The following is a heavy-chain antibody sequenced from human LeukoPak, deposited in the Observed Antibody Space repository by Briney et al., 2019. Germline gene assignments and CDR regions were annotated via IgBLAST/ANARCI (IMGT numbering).Heavy chain of an antibody. CDR3: ARDEESAITEYYYDSRGYYFLSHFDY. Sequence: GGSLRLSCAASGFTFSSYSMNWVRQAPGKGLEWVSSISSSSSYIYYADSVKGRFTISRDNAKNSLYLQMNSLRAEDTAVYYCARDEESAITEYYYDSRGYYFLSHFDYRGQGTLVTVSS. J-gene: IGHJ4*02. CDR1: GFTFSSYS. D-gene: IGHD3-22*01. V-gene: IGHV3-21*01. CDR2: ISSSSSYI.